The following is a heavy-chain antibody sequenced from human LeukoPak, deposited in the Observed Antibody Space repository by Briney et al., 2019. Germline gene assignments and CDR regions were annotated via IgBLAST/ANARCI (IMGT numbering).Heavy chain of an antibody. CDR2: IYYSGST. Sequence: SETLSLTCTVSGGSISSGDYYWSWIRQPPGKGLEWIGYIYYSGSTYYNPSLKSRVTISVDTSKNQFSLKLSSVTAADTAVYYCATSSSSGGFDYWGQGTLVTVSS. V-gene: IGHV4-30-4*08. D-gene: IGHD6-6*01. CDR3: ATSSSSGGFDY. CDR1: GGSISSGDYY. J-gene: IGHJ4*02.